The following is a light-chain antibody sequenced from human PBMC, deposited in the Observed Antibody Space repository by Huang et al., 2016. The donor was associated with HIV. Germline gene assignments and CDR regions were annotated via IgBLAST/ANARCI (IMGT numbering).Light chain of an antibody. CDR3: QQYYSASIT. J-gene: IGKJ5*01. CDR2: WAS. Sequence: DIVMTQSPGSLTVSLGERASINCTSSQPLLSTANNKSYLAWYQQKPRQPPKALIYWASNRESGVPERFSGSGSGTYFTLTLSSLQAEDVALYYCQQYYSASITFGQGTRVEI. V-gene: IGKV4-1*01. CDR1: QPLLSTANNKSY.